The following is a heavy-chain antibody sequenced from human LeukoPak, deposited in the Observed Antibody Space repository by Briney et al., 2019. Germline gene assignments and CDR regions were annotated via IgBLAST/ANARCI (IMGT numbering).Heavy chain of an antibody. CDR2: ISSSGSTV. CDR3: ARDGPYCGGDCYSDY. V-gene: IGHV3-48*03. D-gene: IGHD2-21*02. Sequence: GGSLRLSCAASGFTFSSYEMNWVRQAPGKGLESVSYISSSGSTVYYADSVKGRFTISRDNAKNSLYLQMNSLRAEDTAVYYCARDGPYCGGDCYSDYWGQGTLVTVSS. J-gene: IGHJ4*02. CDR1: GFTFSSYE.